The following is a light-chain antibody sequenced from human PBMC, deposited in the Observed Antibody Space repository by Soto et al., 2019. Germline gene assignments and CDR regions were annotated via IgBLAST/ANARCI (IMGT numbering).Light chain of an antibody. Sequence: EIVLTQSPGTLSLSPGERATLSCRASQTLNRNYLAWYQQRPGQAPRLLIYAASSRATGIRDRFGGSGYGPDFPLTIHTLEPEDLAVYYCQEYDASNTFGRGTRVE. CDR1: QTLNRNY. V-gene: IGKV3-20*01. CDR2: AAS. J-gene: IGKJ1*01. CDR3: QEYDASNT.